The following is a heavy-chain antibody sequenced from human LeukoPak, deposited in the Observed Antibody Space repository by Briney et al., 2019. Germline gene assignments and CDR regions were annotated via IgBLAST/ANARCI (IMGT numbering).Heavy chain of an antibody. CDR3: ARDSAPDIVVLNAFDI. V-gene: IGHV3-21*01. D-gene: IGHD2-15*01. Sequence: GGSRRLSCAASGFSFSRNSMNWVRQAPGKGLEWVSSISSSSDYIYYGDSVKGRFTISRDNAKNSLYLQMNSLRAEDTAVYYCARDSAPDIVVLNAFDIWGQGTMVTVSS. J-gene: IGHJ3*02. CDR1: GFSFSRNS. CDR2: ISSSSDYI.